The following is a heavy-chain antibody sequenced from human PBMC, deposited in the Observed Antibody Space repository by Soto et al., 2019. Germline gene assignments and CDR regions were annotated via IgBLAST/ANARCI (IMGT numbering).Heavy chain of an antibody. V-gene: IGHV3-21*01. J-gene: IGHJ4*02. Sequence: PGGSLRLSCAASGFTFSSYSMNWVRQAPGKGFEWVSSFCCSSSYIYYADSVKVRFTISRDNAKISLYLQMNSLRAEDTAVYYCARLRASQYYDILTGITWGQGT. CDR2: FCCSSSYI. CDR3: ARLRASQYYDILTGIT. CDR1: GFTFSSYS. D-gene: IGHD3-9*01.